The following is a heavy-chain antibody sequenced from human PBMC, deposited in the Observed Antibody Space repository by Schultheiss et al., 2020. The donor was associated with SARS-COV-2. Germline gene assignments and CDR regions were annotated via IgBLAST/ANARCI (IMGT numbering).Heavy chain of an antibody. CDR1: GYTFTSYY. CDR2: FDPEDGET. CDR3: ATADYGDRYTRTSAFDI. D-gene: IGHD4-17*01. Sequence: ASVKVSCKASGYTFTSYYMHWVRQAPGQGLEWMGGFDPEDGETIYAQKFQGRVTMTEDTSTDTAYMELSSLRSEDTAVYYCATADYGDRYTRTSAFDIWGQGTMVTVSS. J-gene: IGHJ3*02. V-gene: IGHV1-24*01.